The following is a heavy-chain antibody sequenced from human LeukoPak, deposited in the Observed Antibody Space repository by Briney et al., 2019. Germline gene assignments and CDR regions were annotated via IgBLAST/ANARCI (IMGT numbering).Heavy chain of an antibody. V-gene: IGHV3-74*01. J-gene: IGHJ2*01. CDR3: ATGFCSGGRCYWYFDL. Sequence: GGSLRLSCAASGFXFSHYWMHWVRQPPGKGLVWVSHINSDGSSTSYADSLKGRFTISRDNAKNTLFLQMNSLRAEDSALYSCATGFCSGGRCYWYFDLWGRGTLVTVPS. D-gene: IGHD2-15*01. CDR1: GFXFSHYW. CDR2: INSDGSST.